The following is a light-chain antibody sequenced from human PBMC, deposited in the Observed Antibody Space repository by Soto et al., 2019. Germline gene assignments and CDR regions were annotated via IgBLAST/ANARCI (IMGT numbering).Light chain of an antibody. V-gene: IGKV3-20*01. CDR2: GAS. J-gene: IGKJ1*01. Sequence: IVLTKSPGTLSLSPGERATLSGRASQSVSSSYLAWYQQKPGQAPRLLIYGASSRATGIPDRFSGSGSGTDLPLTSSRREPEDFAVYYCQQYAASQTFGHGTKVEIK. CDR3: QQYAASQT. CDR1: QSVSSSY.